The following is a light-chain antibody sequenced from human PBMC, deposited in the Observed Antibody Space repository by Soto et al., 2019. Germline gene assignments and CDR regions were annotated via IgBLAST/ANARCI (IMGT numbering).Light chain of an antibody. J-gene: IGKJ5*01. CDR3: QQRYAWPPIT. V-gene: IGKV3-11*01. Sequence: EIVLTQSPATLSLSPGERATLSCRASRSVRSYFAWYQQKPCQAPRLLIYDASNRAAGIPARFSGSGSDTDFTLTISNLEPEDFAVYYCQQRYAWPPITFGQGTRLEIK. CDR2: DAS. CDR1: RSVRSY.